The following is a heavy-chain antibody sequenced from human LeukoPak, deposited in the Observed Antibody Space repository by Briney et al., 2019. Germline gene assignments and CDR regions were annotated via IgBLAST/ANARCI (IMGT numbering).Heavy chain of an antibody. J-gene: IGHJ6*02. CDR2: ISYDGSNK. D-gene: IGHD1-26*01. CDR1: GITFSNYW. CDR3: AKDWELRNYYYGMDV. V-gene: IGHV3-30*18. Sequence: GGSLRLSCAASGITFSNYWMHWVRQAPGKGLEWVAVISYDGSNKYYADSVKGRFTISRDNSKNTLYLQMNSLRAEDTAVYYCAKDWELRNYYYGMDVWGQGTTVTVSS.